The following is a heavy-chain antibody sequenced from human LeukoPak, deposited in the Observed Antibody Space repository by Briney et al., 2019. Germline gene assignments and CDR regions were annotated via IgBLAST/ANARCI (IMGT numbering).Heavy chain of an antibody. V-gene: IGHV4-59*08. CDR1: GGSISSYY. Sequence: PSETLSLTCSVSGGSISSYYWSWIRQPPGKGLEWIGYMYYSGSTNYNPSLRSRVTISVDTSKNQFSLKLSSVTAADTAVYYCARDVRAETYFDYWGQGTLVTVSS. D-gene: IGHD1-26*01. J-gene: IGHJ4*02. CDR3: ARDVRAETYFDY. CDR2: MYYSGST.